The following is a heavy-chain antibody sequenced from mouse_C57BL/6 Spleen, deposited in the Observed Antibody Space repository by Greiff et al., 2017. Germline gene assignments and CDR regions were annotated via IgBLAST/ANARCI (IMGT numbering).Heavy chain of an antibody. D-gene: IGHD2-4*01. CDR3: ARRWRDDYDGFYWYFDV. CDR1: GYTFTSYW. CDR2: IDPSASYT. V-gene: IGHV1-69*01. J-gene: IGHJ1*03. Sequence: VQLQQPGAELVMPGASVKLSCKASGYTFTSYWMHWVKQRPGQGLEWIGEIDPSASYTNYNQKFKGKSTLTVDKSSSTAYMQLSSLTSEDSAVYYCARRWRDDYDGFYWYFDVWGTGTTVTVSS.